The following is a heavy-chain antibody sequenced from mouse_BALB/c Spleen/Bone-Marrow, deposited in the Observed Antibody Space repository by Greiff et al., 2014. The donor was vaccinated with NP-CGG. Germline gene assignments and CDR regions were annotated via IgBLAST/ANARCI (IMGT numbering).Heavy chain of an antibody. Sequence: EVQLQQSGAELVKPGASVKLSCTASGFNIKATYMHWVKQRPEQGLEWIGRIDPANGNTKYDPKFQGKATITADTSSNTAYLQLSSLTSEDTAVYYCARYYYGSSYFDYWGQGTTLTVSS. D-gene: IGHD1-1*01. V-gene: IGHV14-3*02. CDR2: IDPANGNT. J-gene: IGHJ2*01. CDR3: ARYYYGSSYFDY. CDR1: GFNIKATY.